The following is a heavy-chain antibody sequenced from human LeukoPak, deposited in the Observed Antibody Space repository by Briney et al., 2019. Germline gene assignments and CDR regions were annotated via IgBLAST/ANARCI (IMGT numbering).Heavy chain of an antibody. CDR1: GGTFSSYA. D-gene: IGHD2-2*01. Sequence: SVKVSCKAPGGTFSSYAISWVRQAPGQGLEWMGGIIPIFGTANYAQKFQGRVTITADESTSTAYMELSSLRSEDTAVYYCARGGDIVVVPAAYFDYWGQGTLVTVSS. CDR2: IIPIFGTA. CDR3: ARGGDIVVVPAAYFDY. V-gene: IGHV1-69*13. J-gene: IGHJ4*02.